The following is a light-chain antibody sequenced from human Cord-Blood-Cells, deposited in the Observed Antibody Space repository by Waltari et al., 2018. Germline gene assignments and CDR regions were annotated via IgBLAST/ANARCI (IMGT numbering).Light chain of an antibody. V-gene: IGKV1-39*01. CDR1: QSISSY. CDR2: AAS. CDR3: HQSYSTLFT. J-gene: IGKJ3*01. Sequence: DIQMTQSPSSLSASVGDRVTITCRASQSISSYLNWYQQKPGKAPKLLIYAASSLQSWVPSRFSGSGSGTDFTLTISSLQPEDFATYYCHQSYSTLFTFGPGTKVDIK.